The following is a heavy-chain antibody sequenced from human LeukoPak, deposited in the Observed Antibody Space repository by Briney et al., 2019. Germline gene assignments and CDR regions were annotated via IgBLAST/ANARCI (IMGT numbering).Heavy chain of an antibody. CDR2: ISGSGSYI. D-gene: IGHD3-16*01. V-gene: IGHV3-21*01. J-gene: IGHJ4*02. Sequence: GGSLRLSCAASGFTFSTFNMHWVRKAPGRGLEWVSSISGSGSYIYYVDSVKGRFTISRDNAKTSLFLQMNSLRAEDTAVYYCASAELRLGELADYWGQGTLVTVSS. CDR1: GFTFSTFN. CDR3: ASAELRLGELADY.